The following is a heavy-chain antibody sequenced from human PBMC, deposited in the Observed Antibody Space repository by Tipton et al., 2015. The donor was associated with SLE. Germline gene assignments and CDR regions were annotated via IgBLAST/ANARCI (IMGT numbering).Heavy chain of an antibody. D-gene: IGHD1-14*01. CDR3: ARTGY. J-gene: IGHJ4*02. CDR1: GFIFSDYY. Sequence: GSLRLSCAASGFIFSDYYMSWVRQAPGKGLEWVANINQDGSEKYYVDSVKGRFTISRDNARNSLYLQMNSLRAEDTAVYYCARTGYWGQGALVTVSS. V-gene: IGHV3-7*03. CDR2: INQDGSEK.